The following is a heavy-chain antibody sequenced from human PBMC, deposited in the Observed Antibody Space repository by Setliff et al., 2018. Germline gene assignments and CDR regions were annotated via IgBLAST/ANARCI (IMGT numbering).Heavy chain of an antibody. V-gene: IGHV4-59*01. D-gene: IGHD3-10*01. CDR1: GGSISSYY. CDR3: ARHEFVGGYYGSVTYRHFDY. J-gene: IGHJ4*02. CDR2: IYYSGST. Sequence: SETLSLTCTVSGGSISSYYWSWIRQPPGKGLEWIGYIYYSGSTNYNPSLKSRVTISVDTSKNQFSLKLSSVTAADTAVYYCARHEFVGGYYGSVTYRHFDYWGQGILVTVSS.